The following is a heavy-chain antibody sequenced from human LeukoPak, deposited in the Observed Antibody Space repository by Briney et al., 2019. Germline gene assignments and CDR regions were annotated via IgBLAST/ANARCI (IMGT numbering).Heavy chain of an antibody. V-gene: IGHV3-23*01. D-gene: IGHD1-14*01. J-gene: IGHJ6*02. Sequence: PGGSLRLSCAASGFTFSSYAMRWVRQAPGKGLEWVSGISGSGVSTYYADSVKGRFTISRDNSKNTLYLQMNSLRAEDTAVYYCAKALSTEPVSYYYGMDVWGRGTTVTVSS. CDR3: AKALSTEPVSYYYGMDV. CDR2: ISGSGVST. CDR1: GFTFSSYA.